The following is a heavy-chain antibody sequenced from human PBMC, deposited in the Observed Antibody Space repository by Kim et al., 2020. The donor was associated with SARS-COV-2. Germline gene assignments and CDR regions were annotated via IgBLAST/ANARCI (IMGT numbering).Heavy chain of an antibody. D-gene: IGHD7-27*01. V-gene: IGHV3-21*01. Sequence: GGSLRLSCAASGFTFSSYSMNWVRQAPGKGLEWVSSISSSSSYIYYADSVKGRFTISRDNAKNSLYLQMNSLRAEDTAVYYCARDFLTVQPGDWGQGTLVTVSS. CDR1: GFTFSSYS. J-gene: IGHJ4*02. CDR2: ISSSSSYI. CDR3: ARDFLTVQPGD.